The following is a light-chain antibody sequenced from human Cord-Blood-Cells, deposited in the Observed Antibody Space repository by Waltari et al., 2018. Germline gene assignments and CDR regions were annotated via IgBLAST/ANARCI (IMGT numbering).Light chain of an antibody. J-gene: IGLJ1*01. CDR2: DVS. Sequence: QSALTQPASVSGSPGQSTTISCTGTSSDVGGYNYVSWYQQHPGKAPKLKIYDVSNRPSGVSNRFSGSKSGNTASLTISGLQAEDEADYYCSSYTSSSTLYVFGTGTKVTVL. CDR3: SSYTSSSTLYV. CDR1: SSDVGGYNY. V-gene: IGLV2-14*01.